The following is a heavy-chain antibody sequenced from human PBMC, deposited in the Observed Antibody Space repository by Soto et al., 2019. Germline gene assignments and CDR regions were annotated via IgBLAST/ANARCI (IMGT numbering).Heavy chain of an antibody. CDR1: GFMFRSYW. CDR2: IKEDGSEK. V-gene: IGHV3-7*03. Sequence: GGSLRLSCAASGFMFRSYWMNWVRQAPGKGLEWVANIKEDGSEKYYVDSVKGRFTISRDNAKNSLYLHMNSLRVDDTAVYYSATAPLRPNDVWGQGTLVTVSS. CDR3: ATAPLRPNDV. D-gene: IGHD1-1*01. J-gene: IGHJ4*02.